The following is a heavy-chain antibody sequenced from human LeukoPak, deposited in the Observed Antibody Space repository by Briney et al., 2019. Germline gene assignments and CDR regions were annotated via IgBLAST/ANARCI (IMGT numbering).Heavy chain of an antibody. CDR1: GDSISKYY. CDR3: ATGTRATMTTLAY. CDR2: ISFSGST. Sequence: SETLSLTCTVSGDSISKYYWTWIRQPPGKGLEWIGYISFSGSTNSNPSLKSRVAISVDTSKNQFSLKLTSVIAADTVVYYCATGTRATMTTLAYWGQGTLVTVSS. D-gene: IGHD4-17*01. V-gene: IGHV4-59*01. J-gene: IGHJ4*02.